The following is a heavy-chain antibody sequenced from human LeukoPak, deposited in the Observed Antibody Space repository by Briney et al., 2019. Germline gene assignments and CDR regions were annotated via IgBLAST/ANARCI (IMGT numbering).Heavy chain of an antibody. CDR3: VRARETPIGPYYFGMAV. V-gene: IGHV4-59*01. CDR2: VFLSGSA. D-gene: IGHD2-21*01. J-gene: IGHJ6*02. Sequence: SETLSLTCTVSGDSISGYYWSWIRQPPGMGLEWLGYVFLSGSAKDNASLTSRVTISLDTAKNQISLKLTSVTAADTAVYYCVRARETPIGPYYFGMAVWGQGTTVIVSS. CDR1: GDSISGYY.